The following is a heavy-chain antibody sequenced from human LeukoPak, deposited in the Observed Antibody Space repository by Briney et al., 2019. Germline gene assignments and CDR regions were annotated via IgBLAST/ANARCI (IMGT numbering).Heavy chain of an antibody. CDR3: ARDQLGAVLYFDY. J-gene: IGHJ4*02. CDR2: ITGSGGST. D-gene: IGHD1-1*01. CDR1: GFTFSTYG. Sequence: GGSLRLSCAASGFTFSTYGMSWVRQAPGKGLEWVSAITGSGGSTYYADSVKGRFTTSRDNSKNTLYLQINSLRVEDTAVYYRARDQLGAVLYFDYWGQGTLVTVSS. V-gene: IGHV3-23*01.